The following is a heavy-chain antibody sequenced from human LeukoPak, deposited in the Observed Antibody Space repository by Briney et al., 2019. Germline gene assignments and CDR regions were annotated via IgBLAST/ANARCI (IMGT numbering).Heavy chain of an antibody. V-gene: IGHV4-30-4*01. CDR1: GGSISSGDYY. CDR2: IYYSGST. J-gene: IGHJ4*03. Sequence: SQTLSLTCTVSGGSISSGDYYWSWIRQPPGKGLEWIGYIYYSGSTYYNPSLKSRVTISVDTSKNQFSLKLSSVTAADTAVYYCARDHGYSYGRTGERFFDYWGQGTTVTVSS. CDR3: ARDHGYSYGRTGERFFDY. D-gene: IGHD5-18*01.